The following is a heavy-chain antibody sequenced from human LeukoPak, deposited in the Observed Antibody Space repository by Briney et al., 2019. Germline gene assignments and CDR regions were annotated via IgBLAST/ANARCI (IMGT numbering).Heavy chain of an antibody. Sequence: GGSLRLSCAASGFTFSSYTMNWVRQAPGKGLEWVSSISSSSNYIYYADSVKGRFTISRDNAKNSLFLQMSSLRAEDTAVYYCAQYCSSTSCRTPIGYWGQGTLVTVSS. CDR1: GFTFSSYT. V-gene: IGHV3-21*01. CDR3: AQYCSSTSCRTPIGY. J-gene: IGHJ4*02. CDR2: ISSSSNYI. D-gene: IGHD2-2*01.